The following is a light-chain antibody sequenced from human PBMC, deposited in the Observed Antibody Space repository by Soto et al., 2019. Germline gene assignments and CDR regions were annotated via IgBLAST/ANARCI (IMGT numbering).Light chain of an antibody. Sequence: EIVMTQSPATLSVSPGERATLSCRASQSVSSNLAWYQQKPGQAPRLLIHGASNRATGIPVRFSGSGSGTEFTLTISSLQSEDFAVYYCQQYNNWPPYTFGRGTKLEIK. V-gene: IGKV3-15*01. CDR1: QSVSSN. CDR3: QQYNNWPPYT. J-gene: IGKJ2*01. CDR2: GAS.